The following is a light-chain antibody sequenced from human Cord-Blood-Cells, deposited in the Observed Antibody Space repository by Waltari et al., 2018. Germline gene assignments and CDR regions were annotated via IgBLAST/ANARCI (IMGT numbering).Light chain of an antibody. CDR2: EGS. Sequence: QSALTQPPSASGSPGQSVTISCTGTSSAVGGYNSVSWYQQHPGKAPKLMIYEGSKRPSGVPDRFSGSKSGNTASLTVSGLQAEDEADYYCSSYAGSNNLVFGGGTKLTVL. CDR1: SSAVGGYNS. V-gene: IGLV2-8*01. CDR3: SSYAGSNNLV. J-gene: IGLJ2*01.